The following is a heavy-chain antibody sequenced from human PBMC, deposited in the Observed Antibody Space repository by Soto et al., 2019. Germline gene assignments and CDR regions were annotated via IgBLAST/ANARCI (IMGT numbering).Heavy chain of an antibody. CDR1: GFTFSSYS. Sequence: GGSLRLSCAASGFTFSSYSMNWVRQAPGKGLEWVSYISSSSSTIYYADSVKGRFTISRDNAKNSLYLQMNSLRAEDTAVYYCARGGHNWFDPWGQGTLVTVSS. CDR2: ISSSSSTI. J-gene: IGHJ5*02. V-gene: IGHV3-48*01. CDR3: ARGGHNWFDP.